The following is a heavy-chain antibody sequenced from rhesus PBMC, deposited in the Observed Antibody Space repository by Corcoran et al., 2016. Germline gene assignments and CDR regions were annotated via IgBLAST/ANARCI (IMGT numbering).Heavy chain of an antibody. CDR1: GFSISTYGVG. D-gene: IGHD1-26*01. CDR3: AHNPYKGWAETYFDY. V-gene: IGHV2S2*01. Sequence: QVTLRESGPALIKPTQTLGLTCTFSGFSISTYGVGVGWIRQAPGRALEWLASIYWDNDECYSTSLKNRLSIYKDTSKNQVVLTLTNVDPVDTATYYCAHNPYKGWAETYFDYWGQGVLVTVSS. CDR2: IYWDNDE. J-gene: IGHJ4*01.